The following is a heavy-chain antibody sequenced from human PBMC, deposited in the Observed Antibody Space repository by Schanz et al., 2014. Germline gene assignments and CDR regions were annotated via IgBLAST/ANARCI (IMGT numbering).Heavy chain of an antibody. CDR3: VKGGTNTLDS. Sequence: QVQLVESGGGVVQPGRSLRLSCAASGFTFSSYAMHWVRQAPGRGLQWVALISHDGSNKNSADSVKGRFTISRDNSKNTLYLQMNSLRGDDTAIYYCVKGGTNTLDSWGQGTLVTVSS. V-gene: IGHV3-30*04. CDR2: ISHDGSNK. CDR1: GFTFSSYA. J-gene: IGHJ4*02.